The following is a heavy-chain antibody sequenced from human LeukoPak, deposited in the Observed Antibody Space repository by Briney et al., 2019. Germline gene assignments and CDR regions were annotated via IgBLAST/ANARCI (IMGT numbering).Heavy chain of an antibody. CDR3: AREEKSGMDV. CDR1: GYTFIGYY. J-gene: IGHJ6*02. Sequence: SVKVSCKAPGYTFIGYYMHWVRQAPGQGLEWMGGIIPIFGTANYAQKFQGRVTITRDTSASTAYMELSSLRSEDTAVYYCAREEKSGMDVWGQGTTVTVSS. CDR2: IIPIFGTA. V-gene: IGHV1-69*05.